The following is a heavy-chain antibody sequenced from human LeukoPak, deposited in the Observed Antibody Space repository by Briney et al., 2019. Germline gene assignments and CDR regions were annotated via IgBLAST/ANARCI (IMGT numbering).Heavy chain of an antibody. CDR2: ISSGGTYK. V-gene: IGHV3-21*01. CDR1: GFTFSDYT. D-gene: IGHD4-11*01. Sequence: GGSLRLSCAASGFTFSDYTMNWVRQAPGKGLEWVSSISSGGTYKYYADSVKGRFTISRDNAQNSLYLQMNSLRAEDSSVYYCATTVLGAYSWFDPWGQGTLVTVSS. CDR3: ATTVLGAYSWFDP. J-gene: IGHJ5*02.